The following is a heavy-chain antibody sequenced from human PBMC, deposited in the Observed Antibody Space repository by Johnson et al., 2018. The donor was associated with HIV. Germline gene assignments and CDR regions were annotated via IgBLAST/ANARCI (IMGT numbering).Heavy chain of an antibody. D-gene: IGHD3-22*01. Sequence: VQLVESGGGLVQPGGSLRLSCAASGFTFSSYWMSWVRQAPGKGLEWVSVIYSGGSTYYTDSVKGRFTISRDNYKNTLYLQMNSLRAEDTAVYYCARRIYYYDSIGTEDAFDIWGQGTMVTVSS. CDR3: ARRIYYYDSIGTEDAFDI. CDR2: IYSGGST. V-gene: IGHV3-66*01. J-gene: IGHJ3*02. CDR1: GFTFSSYW.